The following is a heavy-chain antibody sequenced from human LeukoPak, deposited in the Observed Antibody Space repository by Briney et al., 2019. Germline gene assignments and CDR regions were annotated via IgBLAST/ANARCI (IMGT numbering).Heavy chain of an antibody. CDR1: GGSMSSQY. Sequence: PSEILSLTCTVSGGSMSSQYWSWIRQSPGKGLEWIGYISHSGYTSYSPSLKSRVTISIDTSNNQFSLNLNSVTTADSAIYYCARDGYTNWYYYMDVWGMGTTVTVSS. D-gene: IGHD5-24*01. J-gene: IGHJ6*03. CDR3: ARDGYTNWYYYMDV. CDR2: ISHSGYT. V-gene: IGHV4-59*11.